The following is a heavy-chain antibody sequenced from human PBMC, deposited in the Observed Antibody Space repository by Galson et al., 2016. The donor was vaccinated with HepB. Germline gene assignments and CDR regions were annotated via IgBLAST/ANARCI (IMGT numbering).Heavy chain of an antibody. CDR1: GYTFTGYY. V-gene: IGHV1-2*04. J-gene: IGHJ6*02. Sequence: SVQVSCRAPGYTFTGYYIHWVRQAPGQGLEWMGWINPNSGGTKYAQKFQGWVTMTRDTSISTAYMELSRLRSDDTAVYYCARDYYFGMDFWGQGTTVTVSS. CDR2: INPNSGGT. CDR3: ARDYYFGMDF.